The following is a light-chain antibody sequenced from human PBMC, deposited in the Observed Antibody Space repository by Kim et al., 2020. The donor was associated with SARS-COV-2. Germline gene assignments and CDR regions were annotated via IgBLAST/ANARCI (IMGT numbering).Light chain of an antibody. CDR1: SSDVGGYNY. J-gene: IGLJ1*01. CDR3: SSYAGSNNYV. CDR2: EVS. Sequence: GQSVTISCTGTSSDVGGYNYVSWYQQHPGKAPKLIISEVSKRPSGVPDRFSASKSGNTASLTVSGLQAEDEADYYCSSYAGSNNYVFGTGTKVTVL. V-gene: IGLV2-8*01.